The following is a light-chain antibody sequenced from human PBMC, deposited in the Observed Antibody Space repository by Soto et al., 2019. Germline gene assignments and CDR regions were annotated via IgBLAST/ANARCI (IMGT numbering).Light chain of an antibody. J-gene: IGLJ1*01. Sequence: QSVLTQSSSASASLGSSVKLTCTLSSGHSSYIIAWHQQQPGKAPRYLMKLEGSGSHNKGSGVPDRFSGSSSGADRYLTISNLQFEDEADYYCETWDSNTRVFGTGTKLTVL. CDR3: ETWDSNTRV. CDR2: LEGSGSH. CDR1: SGHSSYI. V-gene: IGLV4-60*02.